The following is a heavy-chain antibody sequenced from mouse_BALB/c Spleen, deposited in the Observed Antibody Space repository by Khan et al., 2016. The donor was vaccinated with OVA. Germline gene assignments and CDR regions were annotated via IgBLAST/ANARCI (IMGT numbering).Heavy chain of an antibody. CDR2: ISYSGGT. D-gene: IGHD2-12*01. CDR1: GYSITSGYA. J-gene: IGHJ3*01. V-gene: IGHV3-2*02. CDR3: ARGSYDGYNFAY. Sequence: EVQLQESGPGLVKPSQSLSLTCTVTGYSITSGYAWNWIRQFPGNKLEWMGYISYSGGTSYNPSLKSRISITRDTSKNPSFLQLNSVTTVEKATYYCARGSYDGYNFAYGGQGTLVTVSA.